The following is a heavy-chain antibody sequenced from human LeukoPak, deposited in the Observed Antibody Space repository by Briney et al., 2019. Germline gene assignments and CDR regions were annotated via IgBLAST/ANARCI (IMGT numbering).Heavy chain of an antibody. J-gene: IGHJ3*02. CDR2: MRSEARGGTP. CDR1: GFTLRNAW. D-gene: IGHD5-18*01. CDR3: TTEGFTYGHHALGI. Sequence: GGSLRLSCATSGFTLRNAWISWVRQAPGKGLEWVGRMRSEARGGTPDYAALVKGRFIISIDDSRSTLYLQMHSLETEDTALYYRTTEGFTYGHHALGIWGQGTVVTVSS. V-gene: IGHV3-15*01.